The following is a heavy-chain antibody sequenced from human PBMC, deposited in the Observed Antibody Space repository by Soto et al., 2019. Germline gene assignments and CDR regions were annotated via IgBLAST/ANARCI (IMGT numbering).Heavy chain of an antibody. CDR3: AKNPKFIAARLESLGFDY. V-gene: IGHV3-30-3*02. CDR2: ISYDGSNK. CDR1: GFTFSSYA. D-gene: IGHD6-6*01. Sequence: QVQLVESGGGVVQPGRSLRLSCAASGFTFSSYAMHWVRQAPGKGLEWVAVISYDGSNKYYADSVKGRFTISRDNSKNTLYLQMNSLRAEDTAVYYCAKNPKFIAARLESLGFDYWGQGTLVTVSS. J-gene: IGHJ4*02.